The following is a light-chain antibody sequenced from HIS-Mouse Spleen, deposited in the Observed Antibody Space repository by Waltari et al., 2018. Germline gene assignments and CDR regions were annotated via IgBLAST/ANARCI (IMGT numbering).Light chain of an antibody. CDR3: YSTDSSGNHRV. V-gene: IGLV3-10*01. J-gene: IGLJ2*01. CDR2: EDS. Sequence: SYELTQPRPLSVSPRQTARITCSGDALPKKYAHWYPQKSGQAPVLVIYEDSKRPSGIPERFSGSSSGTMATLTISGAQVEDEADYYCYSTDSSGNHRVFGGGTKLTVL. CDR1: ALPKKY.